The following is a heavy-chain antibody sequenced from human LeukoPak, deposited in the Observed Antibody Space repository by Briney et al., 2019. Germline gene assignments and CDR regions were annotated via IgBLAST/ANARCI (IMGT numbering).Heavy chain of an antibody. Sequence: GGALRLSCAASGFTFRSYWMHWVGPAPGRGGVGVACINSDGSSTSYADSVKGRFTLSRDNAKNTLYLQMNSLRAEDTAVYNCARGDPTGLYDYWGQGTLVTVSS. D-gene: IGHD3-10*01. V-gene: IGHV3-74*01. CDR2: INSDGSST. CDR3: ARGDPTGLYDY. J-gene: IGHJ4*02. CDR1: GFTFRSYW.